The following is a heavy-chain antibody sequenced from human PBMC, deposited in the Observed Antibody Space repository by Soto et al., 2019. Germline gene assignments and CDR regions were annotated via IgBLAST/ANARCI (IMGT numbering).Heavy chain of an antibody. Sequence: QVQLVESGGGGVQPGRSRRLSFAASGFTFISYGMTWVRQPPGKGLEWVAVISYDGSNKYYADSVKGRFTISRDNSKNTLYLQMNSLRAEDTAVYYCVWLTTFDYWGQGTLVTVSS. CDR3: VWLTTFDY. CDR1: GFTFISYG. J-gene: IGHJ4*02. D-gene: IGHD6-19*01. V-gene: IGHV3-30*03. CDR2: ISYDGSNK.